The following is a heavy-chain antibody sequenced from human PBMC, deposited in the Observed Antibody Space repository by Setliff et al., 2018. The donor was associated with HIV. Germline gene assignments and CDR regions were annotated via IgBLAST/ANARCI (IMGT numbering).Heavy chain of an antibody. Sequence: PSETLSLTCTVSGGSINSFYRSWIRQPAGKGLEWIGSIYHSGSTYYNPSLKSRVTISLDTSKNQFSLKLSSVTAADTAVYYCARDIQAAGTGWFDPWGQGTLVTVSS. CDR3: ARDIQAAGTGWFDP. CDR1: GGSINSFY. CDR2: IYHSGST. J-gene: IGHJ5*02. V-gene: IGHV4-4*07. D-gene: IGHD6-13*01.